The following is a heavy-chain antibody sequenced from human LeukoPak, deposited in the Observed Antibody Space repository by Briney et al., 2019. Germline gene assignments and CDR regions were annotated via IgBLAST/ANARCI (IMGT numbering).Heavy chain of an antibody. CDR1: GYTFTDYY. Sequence: ASEKVSCKASGYTFTDYYIHWVRQAPGQGLEWMGWIDPKSGGTYYSQKFQGRVTLTRDTSISTAYMELSSLRSDDTALYYCAREWDYYHYWGQGTPVTVSS. V-gene: IGHV1-2*02. J-gene: IGHJ4*02. CDR3: AREWDYYHY. CDR2: IDPKSGGT. D-gene: IGHD1-26*01.